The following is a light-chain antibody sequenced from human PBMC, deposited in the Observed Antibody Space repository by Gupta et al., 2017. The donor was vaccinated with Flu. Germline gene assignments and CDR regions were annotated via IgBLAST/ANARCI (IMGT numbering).Light chain of an antibody. CDR1: SGSIASNT. CDR2: EDV. CDR3: QSFDTSNHVI. V-gene: IGLV6-57*01. J-gene: IGLJ2*01. Sequence: MLTQPHPVSGSPGRAVVISFTRSSGSIASNTVQWYQQRPGSSPKPLIFEDVRRPSGVPDRFSGSIDSSSNTASLTISELKIEAEADYFGQSFDTSNHVIFGGGTKLAV.